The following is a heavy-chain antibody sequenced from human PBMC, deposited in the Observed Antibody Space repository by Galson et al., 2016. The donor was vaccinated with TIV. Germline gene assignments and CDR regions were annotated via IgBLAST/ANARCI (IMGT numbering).Heavy chain of an antibody. J-gene: IGHJ5*02. Sequence: QSGAEVKKPGESLRISCKGPGYSFTSYYIIWVRQMPGKGLEWMGRIDPRDSYINYSPSFQGHVTISSDKSISTAYLQWNSLKASDSAIYYCARGFSTGAGWLDPWGQGTPVTVSS. CDR3: ARGFSTGAGWLDP. D-gene: IGHD1-26*01. CDR2: IDPRDSYI. CDR1: GYSFTSYY. V-gene: IGHV5-10-1*01.